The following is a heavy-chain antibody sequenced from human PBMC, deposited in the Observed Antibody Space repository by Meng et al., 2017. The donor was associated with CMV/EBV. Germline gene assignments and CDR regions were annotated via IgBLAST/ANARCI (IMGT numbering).Heavy chain of an antibody. CDR1: GSSLSTSGMC. V-gene: IGHV2-70*20. CDR3: ARTPQLAGYYYYGMDV. J-gene: IGHJ6*02. Sequence: SGPTLVKPTQTLTLTCTFSGSSLSTSGMCVSWVRQPPGKALEWLALIDWDDDKYYSTSLKTRLTISKDTSKNQVVLTMTNMDPVDTATYYCARTPQLAGYYYYGMDVWGQGTTVTVSS. CDR2: IDWDDDK. D-gene: IGHD6-6*01.